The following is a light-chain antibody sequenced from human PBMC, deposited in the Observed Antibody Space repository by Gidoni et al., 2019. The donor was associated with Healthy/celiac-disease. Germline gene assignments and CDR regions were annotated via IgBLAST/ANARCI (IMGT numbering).Light chain of an antibody. CDR1: QSVSSY. J-gene: IGKJ5*01. CDR3: QQRSNWPT. Sequence: EIVLTHSPATLSLSPGERATLSCRASQSVSSYFAWYQQKPGQAPRLLIYDAANRATGIPARFSGSGSGTDFTLTISSLEPEDFAVYYCQQRSNWPTFGQGTRLEIK. V-gene: IGKV3-11*01. CDR2: DAA.